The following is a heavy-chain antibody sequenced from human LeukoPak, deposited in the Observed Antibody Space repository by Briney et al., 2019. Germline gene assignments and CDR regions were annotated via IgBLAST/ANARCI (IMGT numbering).Heavy chain of an antibody. CDR1: GGSISSGGYY. V-gene: IGHV4-31*03. J-gene: IGHJ3*02. CDR3: ARGAPDAFDI. Sequence: SQTLSLTCTVSGGSISSGGYYWSWIRQHPGKGLEWIGYIYHSGSTYYNPSLKSRVTISVDTSKNQFSLKLSSVTAADTAVYYCARGAPDAFDIWGQGTMVTVSS. CDR2: IYHSGST.